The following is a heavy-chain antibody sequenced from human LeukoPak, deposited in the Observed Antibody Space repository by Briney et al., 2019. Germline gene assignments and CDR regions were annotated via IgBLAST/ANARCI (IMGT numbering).Heavy chain of an antibody. CDR2: ISYSGDTI. CDR1: GFTFSDYY. Sequence: GGSLRLSCTVSGFTFSDYYMTWIRQAPGKGLEWVSYISYSGDTIYYADSVKGRFTISRDNAKNSLYLQMNSLRAEDTAVYSCARGHYGMDVWGKGTTVTVSS. CDR3: ARGHYGMDV. V-gene: IGHV3-11*04. J-gene: IGHJ6*04.